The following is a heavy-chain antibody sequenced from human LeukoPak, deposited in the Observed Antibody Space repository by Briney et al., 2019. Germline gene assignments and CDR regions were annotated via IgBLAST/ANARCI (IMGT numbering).Heavy chain of an antibody. D-gene: IGHD3-3*01. V-gene: IGHV4-34*01. CDR2: INHSGST. CDR3: ARGEWSGYYMASYYFDY. CDR1: GGSFSGYY. J-gene: IGHJ4*02. Sequence: PSETLSLTCAVYGGSFSGYYWSWIRQPPGKGLEWIGEINHSGSTNYNPSLKSRVTISVDTSKNQFSLKLSSATAADTAVYYCARGEWSGYYMASYYFDYWGQGTLVTVSS.